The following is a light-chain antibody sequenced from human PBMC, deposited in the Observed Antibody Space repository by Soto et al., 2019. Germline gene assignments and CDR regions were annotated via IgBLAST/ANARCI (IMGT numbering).Light chain of an antibody. CDR3: SSYAGSNNWV. Sequence: QSALTQPPSASGSPGQSVTISCTGTSSDVGGYNYVSWYQQHPGKAPNLMIYEVSKRPSGVPDRFSGSKSGNTASVTVSGLQAEEEDDYYCSSYAGSNNWVFGGGTKLTVL. V-gene: IGLV2-8*01. CDR1: SSDVGGYNY. CDR2: EVS. J-gene: IGLJ3*02.